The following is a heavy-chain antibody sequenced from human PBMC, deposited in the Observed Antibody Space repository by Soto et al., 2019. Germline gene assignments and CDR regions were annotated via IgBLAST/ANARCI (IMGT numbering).Heavy chain of an antibody. Sequence: QVQLVESGGGVVQPGRSLRLSCAASGFTFSSYGLHWVRQAPGKGLEWVALISEDGSNKYYADSVKGRFTISRDKSKNTLYLQVNSLRADDTAMYYCVKVFYGSGSYYEGGYDYWGQGTLVTVPS. CDR3: VKVFYGSGSYYEGGYDY. CDR2: ISEDGSNK. D-gene: IGHD3-10*01. V-gene: IGHV3-30*18. CDR1: GFTFSSYG. J-gene: IGHJ4*02.